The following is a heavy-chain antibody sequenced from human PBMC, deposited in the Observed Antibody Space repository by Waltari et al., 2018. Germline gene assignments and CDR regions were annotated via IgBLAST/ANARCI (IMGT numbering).Heavy chain of an antibody. D-gene: IGHD2-15*01. CDR1: GFTFSSYA. V-gene: IGHV3-30*04. J-gene: IGHJ6*02. CDR3: ARDREAGAVAAMYYYYYGMDV. Sequence: QVQLVESGGGVVQPGRSLRLSCAASGFTFSSYAMHWVRQAPGKGREGVAVISYDGSNKYYADSVKGRFTISRDNSKNTLYLQMNSLGAEDTAGYYCARDREAGAVAAMYYYYYGMDVWGQGTTVTVSS. CDR2: ISYDGSNK.